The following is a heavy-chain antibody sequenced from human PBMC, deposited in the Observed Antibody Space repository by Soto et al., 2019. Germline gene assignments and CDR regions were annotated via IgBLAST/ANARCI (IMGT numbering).Heavy chain of an antibody. Sequence: SVKVSCKASGGTFSSYAISWVRQAPGQGLEWMGGIIPIFGTANYAQKFQGRVTITADESTSTAYMELSSLRSEDTAVYYCARDLADVDYYDSSGYYHEWFDPWGQGTLVTVSS. CDR1: GGTFSSYA. D-gene: IGHD3-22*01. V-gene: IGHV1-69*13. CDR2: IIPIFGTA. J-gene: IGHJ5*02. CDR3: ARDLADVDYYDSSGYYHEWFDP.